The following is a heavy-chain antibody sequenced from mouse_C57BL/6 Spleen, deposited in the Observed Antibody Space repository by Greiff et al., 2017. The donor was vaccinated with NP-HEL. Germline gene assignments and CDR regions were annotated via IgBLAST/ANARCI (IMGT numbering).Heavy chain of an antibody. CDR3: ALREVYYGKDWCAY. V-gene: IGHV1-26*01. Sequence: EVQLQQSGPELVKPGASVKISCKASGYTFTDYYMNWVKQSHGKSLEWIGDINPNNGGTSYNQKFKGKATLTVDKSSSTAYMELRSLTSEDSAVYYCALREVYYGKDWCAYWGQGTLVTVSA. CDR1: GYTFTDYY. J-gene: IGHJ3*01. D-gene: IGHD2-1*01. CDR2: INPNNGGT.